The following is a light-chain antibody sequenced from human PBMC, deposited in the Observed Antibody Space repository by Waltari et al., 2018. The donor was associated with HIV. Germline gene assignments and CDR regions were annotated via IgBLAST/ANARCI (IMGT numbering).Light chain of an antibody. CDR2: RYI. CDR1: SSNIGAGYD. CDR3: QTYDRSLSGSV. Sequence: QSVLTQPPSVSGAPGQRVSISCTGNSSNIGAGYDVHWYQQLPGTAPRLLISISRYITRPAGVPDRFSGSKSGTSASLAISGLQAEDEADYYCQTYDRSLSGSVFGGGTKLTVL. J-gene: IGLJ2*01. V-gene: IGLV1-40*01.